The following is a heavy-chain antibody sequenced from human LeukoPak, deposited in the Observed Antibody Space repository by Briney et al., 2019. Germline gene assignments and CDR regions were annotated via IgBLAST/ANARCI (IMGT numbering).Heavy chain of an antibody. V-gene: IGHV4-39*07. CDR2: VYYSGSP. D-gene: IGHD2-21*02. CDR1: GGSISSSSYY. CDR3: ARSLDYAYCGRDCQGAFDI. J-gene: IGHJ3*02. Sequence: KPSETLSLTCTVSGGSISSSSYYWGWLRQPPGKGLEWIGSVYYSGSPYYNPSLNSRVTISIDTSKSRFSLKLNSVTTADTAVYYCARSLDYAYCGRDCQGAFDIWGQGTMVTVSS.